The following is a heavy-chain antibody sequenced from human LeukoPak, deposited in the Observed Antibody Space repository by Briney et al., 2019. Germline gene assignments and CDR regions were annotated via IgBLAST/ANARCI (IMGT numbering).Heavy chain of an antibody. CDR2: VDPVEGET. Sequence: ASVKISCNVSRYTFTDYYMHWVQQAPGKGLEWMGLVDPVEGETRYAEKFQGRVTITADTSTDTAYMELSSLRSEDTAVYYCATPRYSGSYGDAYDIWGQGTMVTVSS. CDR1: RYTFTDYY. J-gene: IGHJ3*02. CDR3: ATPRYSGSYGDAYDI. D-gene: IGHD1-26*01. V-gene: IGHV1-69-2*01.